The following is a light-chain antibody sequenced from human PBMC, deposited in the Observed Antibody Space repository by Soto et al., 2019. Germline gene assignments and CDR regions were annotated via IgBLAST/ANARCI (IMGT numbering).Light chain of an antibody. J-gene: IGKJ1*01. Sequence: EVVLTQSPGTLSLSPRERATLSCRASQSVSNNYLAWYQHKPGQAPRLLIYGASNRAPGIPDRFSGNGSGPDFTLTISRLEPEDFAVYYCQQYAASPRTFGQGTLVEVK. CDR1: QSVSNNY. CDR2: GAS. CDR3: QQYAASPRT. V-gene: IGKV3-20*01.